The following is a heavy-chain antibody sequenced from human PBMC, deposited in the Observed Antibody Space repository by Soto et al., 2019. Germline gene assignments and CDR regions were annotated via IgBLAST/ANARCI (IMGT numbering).Heavy chain of an antibody. Sequence: SETLSLTCAVYGGSFSGYYWSWIRQPPGKGLEWIGEINHSGSTNYNPSLKSRVTISVDTSKNQFSLKLSSVTAADTAVYYCAIRDYGDVYYFDYWGQGTLVTVSS. CDR3: AIRDYGDVYYFDY. CDR1: GGSFSGYY. V-gene: IGHV4-34*01. J-gene: IGHJ4*02. D-gene: IGHD4-17*01. CDR2: INHSGST.